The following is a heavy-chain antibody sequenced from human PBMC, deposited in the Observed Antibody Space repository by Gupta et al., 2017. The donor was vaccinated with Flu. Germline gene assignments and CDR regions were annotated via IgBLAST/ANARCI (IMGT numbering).Heavy chain of an antibody. D-gene: IGHD6-19*01. J-gene: IGHJ4*02. CDR3: ARRIAVAGYYFDY. CDR1: GYSFPTYW. V-gene: IGHV5-51*01. Sequence: EVQLVQSGAEMKKPGESLKISCKGSGYSFPTYWIAWVRQMPGKGLEWMGIIYPRDSDIRYSPSLQGQVTISVDTSISTAYLQWSSLKASDTAVYYCARRIAVAGYYFDYWGQGTLVTVSS. CDR2: IYPRDSDI.